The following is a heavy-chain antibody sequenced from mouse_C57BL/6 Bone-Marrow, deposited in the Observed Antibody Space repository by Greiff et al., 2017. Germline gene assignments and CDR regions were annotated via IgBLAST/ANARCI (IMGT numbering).Heavy chain of an antibody. D-gene: IGHD1-1*01. CDR3: ARGSYGGGYGFAY. CDR2: IDPSDSYT. J-gene: IGHJ3*01. Sequence: QVQLQQSGAELVMPGASVKLSCKASGYTFTSYWMHWVKQRPGQGLEWIGEIDPSDSYTNYNQKFKGKSTLTVDKYSSTAYMQLSSLTSEDSAVYYCARGSYGGGYGFAYWGQGTLVTVSA. V-gene: IGHV1-69*01. CDR1: GYTFTSYW.